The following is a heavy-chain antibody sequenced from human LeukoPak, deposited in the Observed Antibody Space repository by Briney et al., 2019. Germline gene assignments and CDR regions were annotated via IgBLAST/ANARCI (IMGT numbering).Heavy chain of an antibody. CDR1: GYTFTNYA. CDR3: AKGRRVDADDHFDH. J-gene: IGHJ4*02. D-gene: IGHD1-1*01. CDR2: SSVYNGNT. V-gene: IGHV1-18*01. Sequence: ASVKVSCKASGYTFTNYAMNWVRQAPGQGLEWMGWSSVYNGNTKYAQKFQGRVTMTTDTTTNTAYMELRTLISDDTAVYYCAKGRRVDADDHFDHWGQGTLVTVSS.